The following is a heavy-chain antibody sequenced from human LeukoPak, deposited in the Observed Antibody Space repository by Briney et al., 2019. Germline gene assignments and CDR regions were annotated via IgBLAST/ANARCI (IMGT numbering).Heavy chain of an antibody. D-gene: IGHD1-14*01. CDR3: AIGTRQKRGLNTY. V-gene: IGHV3-23*01. Sequence: PGGSLRLSCAASGFPFRNYAMSWVRQAPGKGLEWVSGISGSGGTTYYAASVKGQFTISRDNSKNTLYLQMNSLRAEDTDQYDYAIGTRQKRGLNTYWGQGTLVIVSS. CDR1: GFPFRNYA. J-gene: IGHJ4*02. CDR2: ISGSGGTT.